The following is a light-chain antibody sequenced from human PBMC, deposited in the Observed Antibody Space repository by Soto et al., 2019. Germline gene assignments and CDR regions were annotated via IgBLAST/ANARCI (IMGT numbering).Light chain of an antibody. Sequence: EIVWTRSPATLSLSPGERATLSCRASQSVSSYLAWYQQKPGQAPRLLIYDASNRATGIPARFSGSGSGTNFTLTISSLEPEDFAVYYCQQRSSWPGTFDQGTKVDIK. J-gene: IGKJ1*01. CDR2: DAS. V-gene: IGKV3-11*01. CDR3: QQRSSWPGT. CDR1: QSVSSY.